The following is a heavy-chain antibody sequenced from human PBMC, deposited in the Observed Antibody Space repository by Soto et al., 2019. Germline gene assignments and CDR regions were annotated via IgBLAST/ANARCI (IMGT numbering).Heavy chain of an antibody. CDR2: VNPTGGST. Sequence: QVQLVQSGAEVKKPGASVRVSCKASGYTFTSYYIHWVRQAPGQGLEWMAIVNPTGGSTNYAQKFQGRVTVTFAPSTSTVFMELNSLRYEDTAVYYCARHLAAGDSWGQGTLVTVSS. V-gene: IGHV1-46*03. CDR1: GYTFTSYY. J-gene: IGHJ4*02. CDR3: ARHLAAGDS. D-gene: IGHD6-25*01.